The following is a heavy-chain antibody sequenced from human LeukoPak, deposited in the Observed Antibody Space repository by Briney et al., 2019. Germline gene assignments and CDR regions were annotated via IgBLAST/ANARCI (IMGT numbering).Heavy chain of an antibody. V-gene: IGHV4-39*01. Sequence: SETLSLTCTVSGDSISTSSCYCGWLRQPPGKGLEWLGSIYYSGSTYYNPSLKRRVTISVDTSKNQFSLNLYSVTAADTAVFYCARSYYYDNRQIDYWGQGTLVTVSS. CDR1: GDSISTSSCY. CDR2: IYYSGST. CDR3: ARSYYYDNRQIDY. J-gene: IGHJ4*02. D-gene: IGHD3-22*01.